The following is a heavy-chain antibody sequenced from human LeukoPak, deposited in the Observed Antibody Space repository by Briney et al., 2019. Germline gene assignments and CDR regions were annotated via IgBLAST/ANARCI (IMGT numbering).Heavy chain of an antibody. CDR1: GFTFSSHW. CDR2: INQDGSEK. D-gene: IGHD4-17*01. Sequence: GGSLRLSCEVSGFTFSSHWMSWLRQTPGKGLEWVANINQDGSEKYYLDSVKGRFIISRDNAKNSLYLQMNSLRAEDTAVYYCARTVYGDYERYFDYWGQGTLVTVSS. V-gene: IGHV3-7*01. CDR3: ARTVYGDYERYFDY. J-gene: IGHJ4*02.